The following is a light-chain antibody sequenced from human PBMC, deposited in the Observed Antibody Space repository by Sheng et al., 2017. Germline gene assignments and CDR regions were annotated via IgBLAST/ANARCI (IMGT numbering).Light chain of an antibody. CDR3: QHYNSAPYT. J-gene: IGKJ2*01. CDR1: QGINNY. CDR2: GAS. V-gene: IGKV1-27*01. Sequence: DIQMTHSPSSLSASVGDRVTLTCRASQGINNYVAWYQHKPGKAPKLLIFGASTLHSGVPSRFTGSGSETDFTLTISNLQPEDVATYYCQHYNSAPYTFGQGTNLEIK.